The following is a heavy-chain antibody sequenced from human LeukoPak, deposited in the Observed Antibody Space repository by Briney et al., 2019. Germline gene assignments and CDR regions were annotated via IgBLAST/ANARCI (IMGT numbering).Heavy chain of an antibody. Sequence: SETLSLTCTVSGGSVSSSSYYWSWIRQPPGKKLEWIGYLYYSGSTNYNPSLKSRVTLSVDTSKDQFSLKLSSVTAADTAVYYCARVARYSGSYALGRDAFDIWGQGTMVTVSS. CDR2: LYYSGST. D-gene: IGHD1-26*01. CDR3: ARVARYSGSYALGRDAFDI. J-gene: IGHJ3*02. V-gene: IGHV4-61*01. CDR1: GGSVSSSSYY.